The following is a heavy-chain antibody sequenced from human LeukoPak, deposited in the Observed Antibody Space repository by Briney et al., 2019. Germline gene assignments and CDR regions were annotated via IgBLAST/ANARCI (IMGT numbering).Heavy chain of an antibody. CDR2: INHSGST. V-gene: IGHV4-34*01. J-gene: IGHJ4*02. CDR1: GGSFSGYY. Sequence: SETLSLTCAVYGGSFSGYYWSWIRQPPGKGLEWIGEINHSGSTNYNPSLKSRVTISVDTFKNQFSLKLSSVTAADTAVYYCARGYYDFWSGYYYFDYWGQGTLVTVSS. CDR3: ARGYYDFWSGYYYFDY. D-gene: IGHD3-3*01.